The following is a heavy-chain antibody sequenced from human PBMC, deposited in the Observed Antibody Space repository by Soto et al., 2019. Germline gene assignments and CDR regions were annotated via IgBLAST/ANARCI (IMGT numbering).Heavy chain of an antibody. CDR2: ISNRGSSA. D-gene: IGHD2-21*01. Sequence: EVHLVQSGGGLVQPGESLSLSCVASGFTFNDYAMHWVRQTPGNGLEWVAAISNRGSSAYYADSVKGRFTISRDKSTKTLSLHMHTLRVEDTAVYFCSKAFCDAATCFPCESWGQGTPVAVSP. CDR3: SKAFCDAATCFPCES. J-gene: IGHJ4*02. CDR1: GFTFNDYA. V-gene: IGHV3-23*04.